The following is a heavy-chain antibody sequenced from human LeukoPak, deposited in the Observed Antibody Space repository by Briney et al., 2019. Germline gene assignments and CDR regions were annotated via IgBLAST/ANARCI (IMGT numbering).Heavy chain of an antibody. J-gene: IGHJ4*02. CDR2: IYYSGST. D-gene: IGHD1-26*01. CDR3: ATGEWELPTGFDY. Sequence: SETLSLTCTVSGDSISSYYWSWIRQPPGKGLEWIGYIYYSGSTNYNPSLKSRITISIDTSRNQFSLKLSSVTAADTAVYYCATGEWELPTGFDYWGQGTLVTVSS. CDR1: GDSISSYY. V-gene: IGHV4-59*01.